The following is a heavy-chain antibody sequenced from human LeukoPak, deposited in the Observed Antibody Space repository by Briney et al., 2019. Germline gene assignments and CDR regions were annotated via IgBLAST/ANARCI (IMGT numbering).Heavy chain of an antibody. CDR1: GFTFRKHW. V-gene: IGHV3-7*01. J-gene: IGHJ5*02. Sequence: GGSLRLSCAATGFTFRKHWMSWVRQTVGKGLECVAKIREDGNEKHYVDSVKGRFTISRDNAKNSLFLQMNNLRVDDTAVYYCARDPSSGWYLKGWFDPWGQGTLVTVSS. CDR3: ARDPSSGWYLKGWFDP. D-gene: IGHD6-19*01. CDR2: IREDGNEK.